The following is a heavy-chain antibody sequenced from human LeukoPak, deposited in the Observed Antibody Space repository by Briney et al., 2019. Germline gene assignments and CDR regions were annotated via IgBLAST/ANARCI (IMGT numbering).Heavy chain of an antibody. CDR2: MNPNSGNT. J-gene: IGHJ4*02. Sequence: GASVKVPCKASGYTFTSYDINWVRQATGQGLEWMGWMNPNSGNTGYAQKFQGRVTMTRNTSISTAYMELSSLRSEDTAVYYCARGHDILTGYYYDPFDYWGQGTLVTVSS. CDR3: ARGHDILTGYYYDPFDY. CDR1: GYTFTSYD. D-gene: IGHD3-9*01. V-gene: IGHV1-8*01.